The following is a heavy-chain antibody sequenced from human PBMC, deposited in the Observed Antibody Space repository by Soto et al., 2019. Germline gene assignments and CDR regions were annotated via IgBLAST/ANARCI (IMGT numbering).Heavy chain of an antibody. D-gene: IGHD3-3*01. CDR2: IYYSGST. CDR1: GGSISSYY. Sequence: SETLSLTCTVSGGSISSYYWSWIRQPPGKGLEWIGYIYYSGSTNYNPSLKSRVTISVDTSKNQFSLKLSSVTAADTAVYYCARREAERFLGYYYMDVWGKGTTVTVSS. CDR3: ARREAERFLGYYYMDV. J-gene: IGHJ6*03. V-gene: IGHV4-59*01.